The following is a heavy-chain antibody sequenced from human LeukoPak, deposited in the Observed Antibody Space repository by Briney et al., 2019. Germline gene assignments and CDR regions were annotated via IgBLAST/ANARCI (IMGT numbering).Heavy chain of an antibody. J-gene: IGHJ4*02. V-gene: IGHV3-15*01. CDR1: GFAFKNAW. CDR2: IKSKTDGGTT. CDR3: TTDPEGLWFGDTPDIAAADPLDY. Sequence: GGSLRLSCAASGFAFKNAWMSWVRQAPGKGLEWVGRIKSKTDGGTTDYAAPVKGRFTISRDDSKNTLYLQMNSLKTEDTAVYYCTTDPEGLWFGDTPDIAAADPLDYWGQGTLVTVSS. D-gene: IGHD3-10*01.